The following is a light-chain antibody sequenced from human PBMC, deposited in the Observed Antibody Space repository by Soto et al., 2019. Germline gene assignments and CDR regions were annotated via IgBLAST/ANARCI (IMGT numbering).Light chain of an antibody. CDR1: QSISSW. J-gene: IGKJ1*01. CDR2: KAS. V-gene: IGKV1-5*03. CDR3: QHYNNYSRT. Sequence: DIQMTQSPSTLSASVGDRVTITCRASQSISSWLAWYQHKPGKAPKLLIYKASSLESGVPSRFSGSGSGTEFTLTISSLQPDDFATYYCQHYNNYSRTFGQGTKVDIK.